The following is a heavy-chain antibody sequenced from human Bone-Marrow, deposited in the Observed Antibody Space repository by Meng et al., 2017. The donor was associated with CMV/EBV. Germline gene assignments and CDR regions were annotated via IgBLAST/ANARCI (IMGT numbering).Heavy chain of an antibody. V-gene: IGHV2-5*01. CDR3: AYTVSSSTSESYLSWYHY. J-gene: IGHJ4*02. D-gene: IGHD3-10*01. Sequence: SSPTPVLPPETLTLTSTFSGFSTSTGGVGVGWIRQPPGKALEWLALIYWNGDERYSPSLKNRLTVTKDASRNRVVLTMTNVDPVDTATYYCAYTVSSSTSESYLSWYHYCGQGTLVTVSS. CDR1: GFSTSTGGVG. CDR2: IYWNGDE.